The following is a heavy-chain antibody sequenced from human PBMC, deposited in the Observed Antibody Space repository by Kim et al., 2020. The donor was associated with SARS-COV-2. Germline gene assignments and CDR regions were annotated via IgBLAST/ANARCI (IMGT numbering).Heavy chain of an antibody. J-gene: IGHJ4*02. V-gene: IGHV3-11*06. D-gene: IGHD3-22*01. Sequence: KGRLPNSRDNAKNSLYLQMNSLRAEDTAVYYCAREGTYYYDSSGYYPFDYWGQGTLVTVSS. CDR3: AREGTYYYDSSGYYPFDY.